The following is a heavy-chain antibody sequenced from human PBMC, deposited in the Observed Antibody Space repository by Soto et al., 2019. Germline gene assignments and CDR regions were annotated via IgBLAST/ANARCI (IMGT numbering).Heavy chain of an antibody. D-gene: IGHD2-15*01. Sequence: QLQLQESGPGLVKPSETLSLTCTVSGGSISSSSYYWGWIRQPPGKGLEWIGSIYYSGSTYYNPSLKSRVTLSVDTSKNQFSLKLSSVTAADTAVYYCARHRPAPLYGGSTFDYWGQGTLVTVSS. J-gene: IGHJ4*02. CDR2: IYYSGST. CDR1: GGSISSSSYY. V-gene: IGHV4-39*01. CDR3: ARHRPAPLYGGSTFDY.